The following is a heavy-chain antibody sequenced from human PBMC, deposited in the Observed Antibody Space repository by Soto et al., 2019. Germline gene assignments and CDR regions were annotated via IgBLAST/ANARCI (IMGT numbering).Heavy chain of an antibody. CDR1: GFTFSTYW. J-gene: IGHJ4*02. Sequence: LRLSCAVSGFTFSTYWMSWVRQAPGKGLAWLASIKPDGSEKYYVDSVKGRFTISRDNAKDSLYLQMNSLRGEDTAVYYCARDDGPITIFGEALSGYFDFWGQGTLVTVSS. CDR3: ARDDGPITIFGEALSGYFDF. D-gene: IGHD3-3*01. CDR2: IKPDGSEK. V-gene: IGHV3-7*03.